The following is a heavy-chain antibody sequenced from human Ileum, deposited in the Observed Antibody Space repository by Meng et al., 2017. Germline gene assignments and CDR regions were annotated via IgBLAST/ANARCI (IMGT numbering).Heavy chain of an antibody. CDR1: GGSVSSNIAA. J-gene: IGHJ4*02. D-gene: IGHD3-3*01. Sequence: QVQLQQAGPGLVKPSQTLSLTCAVSGGSVSSNIAAWNWIRQSSLRGLEWLGRTYYRSKWYSEYAVSVKSRISITPDTSKNQFSLQMNSVTPEDTAVYYCASGSGSLDYWGPGTLVTVSS. CDR2: TYYRSKWYS. CDR3: ASGSGSLDY. V-gene: IGHV6-1*01.